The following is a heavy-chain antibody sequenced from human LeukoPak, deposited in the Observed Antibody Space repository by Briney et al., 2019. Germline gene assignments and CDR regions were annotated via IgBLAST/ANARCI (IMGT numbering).Heavy chain of an antibody. V-gene: IGHV3-30*18. CDR2: ISYDGSNK. CDR3: AKGRQETTVVSDGSLDY. CDR1: GFTFSSYG. J-gene: IGHJ4*02. Sequence: GGSLRLSCAASGFTFSSYGMHWVRQAPGKGLEWVAIISYDGSNKFCADSVKGRFTISRDNSKNTLYLQMNSLRAEDTAVYYCAKGRQETTVVSDGSLDYWGQGTLVTVSS. D-gene: IGHD4-23*01.